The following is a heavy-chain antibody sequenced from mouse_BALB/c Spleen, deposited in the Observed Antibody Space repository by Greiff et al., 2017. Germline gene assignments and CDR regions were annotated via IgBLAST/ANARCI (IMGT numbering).Heavy chain of an antibody. J-gene: IGHJ3*01. V-gene: IGHV3-2*02. CDR3: ARYDDGYYAY. CDR1: GYSITSDYA. D-gene: IGHD2-3*01. CDR2: ISYSGST. Sequence: EVKLVESGPGLVKPSQSLSLTCTVTGYSITSDYAWNWIRQFPGNKLEWMGYISYSGSTSYNPSLKSRISITRDTSKNQFFLQLNSVTTEDTATYYCARYDDGYYAYWGQGTLVTVSA.